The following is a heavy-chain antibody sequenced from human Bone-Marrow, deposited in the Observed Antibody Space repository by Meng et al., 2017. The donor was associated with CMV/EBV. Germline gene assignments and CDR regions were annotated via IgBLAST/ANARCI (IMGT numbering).Heavy chain of an antibody. D-gene: IGHD6-6*01. CDR2: IIPIFGTA. CDR1: GYTFTGYY. CDR3: ARKSIAARRTEAYYYYYGKDV. V-gene: IGHV1-69*05. Sequence: SVKVSCKASGYTFTGYYMHWVRQAPGQGLEWMGGIIPIFGTANYAQKFQGRVTITTDESTSTAYMELSSLRSEDTAVYYCARKSIAARRTEAYYYYYGKDVWGQGTTVTVSS. J-gene: IGHJ6*02.